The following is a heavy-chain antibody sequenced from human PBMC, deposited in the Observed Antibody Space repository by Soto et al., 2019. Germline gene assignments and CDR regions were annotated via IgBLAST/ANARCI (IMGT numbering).Heavy chain of an antibody. CDR3: AKDRGVVVVPAAIGYYYYGMHV. CDR1: GFTFSSYA. V-gene: IGHV3-23*01. D-gene: IGHD2-2*01. J-gene: IGHJ6*02. CDR2: ISGSGGST. Sequence: GGSLRLSCAASGFTFSSYAMSWVRQAPGKGLEWVSAISGSGGSTYYADSVKGRFTISRDNSKNTLYLQMNSLRAEDTAVYYCAKDRGVVVVPAAIGYYYYGMHVWGQGTTVTVSS.